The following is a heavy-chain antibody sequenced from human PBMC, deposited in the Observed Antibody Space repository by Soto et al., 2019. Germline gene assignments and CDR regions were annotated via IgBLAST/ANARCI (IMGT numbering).Heavy chain of an antibody. J-gene: IGHJ1*01. CDR2: ISGGGSTT. V-gene: IGHV3-23*01. CDR1: GFTFSSYA. D-gene: IGHD6-13*01. CDR3: ARDQAAGGTISRYFQD. Sequence: EVQLLESGGGLVQPEGSLRLSCEASGFTFSSYAMSWVRQAPGKGLEWVSGISGGGSTTYYADSVKGRFTISRDNSKNTLYLQVNSLRGEDTAVYYCARDQAAGGTISRYFQDWGQGTLVTVSS.